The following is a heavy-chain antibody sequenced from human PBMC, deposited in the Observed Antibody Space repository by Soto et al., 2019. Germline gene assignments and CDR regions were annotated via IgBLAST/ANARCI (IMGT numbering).Heavy chain of an antibody. CDR2: IYYSGST. V-gene: IGHV4-39*01. Sequence: QLQLQESGPGLVKPSETLSLTCTVSGGSISSSSYYWGWIRQPPGKGLEWIGSIYYSGSTYYNPSLKSRVTISVDTSNNQFSLMLSSVTAADTAVYYCARLERYYDFWSGYFSLYYFDYWGQGTLVTVSS. J-gene: IGHJ4*02. CDR1: GGSISSSSYY. D-gene: IGHD3-3*01. CDR3: ARLERYYDFWSGYFSLYYFDY.